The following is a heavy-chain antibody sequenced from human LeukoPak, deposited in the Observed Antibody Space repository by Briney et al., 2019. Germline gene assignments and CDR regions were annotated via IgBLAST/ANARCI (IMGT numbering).Heavy chain of an antibody. J-gene: IGHJ5*02. CDR2: INPKSGVT. Sequence: AASVEVSCKASAYTFIDFHIHWVRLAPGQGLEWRGWINPKSGVTNYAQKFQGRVTLTRDTSISTAYMDLSRLTSNDTAVYYCARERPYTVMMMGRFDPWGQGTQVTVSS. CDR1: AYTFIDFH. CDR3: ARERPYTVMMMGRFDP. D-gene: IGHD5-18*01. V-gene: IGHV1-2*02.